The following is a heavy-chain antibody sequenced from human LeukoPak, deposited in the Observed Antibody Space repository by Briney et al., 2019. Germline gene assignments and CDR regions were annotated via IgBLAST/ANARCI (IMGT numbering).Heavy chain of an antibody. CDR3: ARDMGYSSGWYYFDY. D-gene: IGHD6-19*01. J-gene: IGHJ4*02. V-gene: IGHV1-69*05. CDR2: IIPIFGTA. CDR1: GGTFSSYA. Sequence: SVKVSCKASGGTFSSYAISWVREAPGQGLEWIGGIIPIFGTANYAQKFQGRVTITRDTSVSTAYMELSSLRSEDMAVYYCARDMGYSSGWYYFDYWGQGTLVTVSS.